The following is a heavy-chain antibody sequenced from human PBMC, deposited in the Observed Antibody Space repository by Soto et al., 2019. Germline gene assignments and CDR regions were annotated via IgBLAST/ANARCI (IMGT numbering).Heavy chain of an antibody. CDR1: GFSFDTYA. V-gene: IGHV3-30*15. Sequence: QAHLLESGGGVVQPGKSLRLSCVASGFSFDTYAIHWVRQAPGKGLQWVALISYEGSNTYYADSVRGRFTISRDNSKNTLYLQMSTLRPEDSGVYYCARVTPGNNLYYFSGLDVWGQGTSVTVSS. CDR3: ARVTPGNNLYYFSGLDV. J-gene: IGHJ6*02. D-gene: IGHD1-1*01. CDR2: ISYEGSNT.